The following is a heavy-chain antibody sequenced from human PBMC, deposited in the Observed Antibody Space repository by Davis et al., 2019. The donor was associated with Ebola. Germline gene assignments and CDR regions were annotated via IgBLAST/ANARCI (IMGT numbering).Heavy chain of an antibody. J-gene: IGHJ4*02. V-gene: IGHV5-51*01. CDR2: IYPGDSDT. Sequence: GESLKISCKGSGYTFTSYWIGWVRQVPGKGLEWTGIIYPGDSDTRYSPSFQGQVTISADKSISTAYLQWSSLKASDSAMYYCARLPHRIIFGVVIQFDSWGQGTLVTVSS. CDR1: GYTFTSYW. D-gene: IGHD3-3*01. CDR3: ARLPHRIIFGVVIQFDS.